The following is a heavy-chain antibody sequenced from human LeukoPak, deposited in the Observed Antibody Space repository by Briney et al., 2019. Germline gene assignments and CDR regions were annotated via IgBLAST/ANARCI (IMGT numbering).Heavy chain of an antibody. D-gene: IGHD2-15*01. J-gene: IGHJ5*02. CDR3: TRDRGTYNWFDP. Sequence: PGGSLRLACAASGFTFSSYTMNWVRQAPGKGLEWVGHIDKKDNLYATAYAESVKGRFTISRDDSKDTAFLHMDSLKTEDTALYYCTRDRGTYNWFDPWGQGTLVTVSS. CDR1: GFTFSSYT. CDR2: IDKKDNLYAT. V-gene: IGHV3-73*01.